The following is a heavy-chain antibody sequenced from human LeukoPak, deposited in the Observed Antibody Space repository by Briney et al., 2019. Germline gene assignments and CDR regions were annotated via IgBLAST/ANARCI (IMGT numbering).Heavy chain of an antibody. CDR1: GFTFSTYW. V-gene: IGHV3-74*01. J-gene: IGHJ4*02. Sequence: GGSLRLSCAASGFTFSTYWMQWVRQAPGKGLVWVSRISNDGSSTGYADFVKGRFTISRDNAKDTLYLQMSSLRAEDTAVYFCARHLTYGGWNSWGQGTLVTVSS. D-gene: IGHD4-23*01. CDR3: ARHLTYGGWNS. CDR2: ISNDGSST.